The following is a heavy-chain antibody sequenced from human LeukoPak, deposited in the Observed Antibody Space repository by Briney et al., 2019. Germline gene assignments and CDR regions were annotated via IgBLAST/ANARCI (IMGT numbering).Heavy chain of an antibody. CDR1: GGSISSSSYY. J-gene: IGHJ4*02. D-gene: IGHD2-15*01. V-gene: IGHV4-39*07. Sequence: SETLSLTCTVSGGSISSSSYYWGWIRQPPGKGLEWIGEINHSGSTNYNPSLKSRVTISVDTSKNQFSLKLSSVTAADTAVYYCARWGYCSGGSCYTTYYFDYWGQGTLVTVSS. CDR2: INHSGST. CDR3: ARWGYCSGGSCYTTYYFDY.